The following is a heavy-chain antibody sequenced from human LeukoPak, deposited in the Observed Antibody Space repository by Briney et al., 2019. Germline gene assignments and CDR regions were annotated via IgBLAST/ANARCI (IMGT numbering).Heavy chain of an antibody. J-gene: IGHJ5*02. V-gene: IGHV1-46*01. CDR1: GYTFTSYY. CDR2: INPSGGST. Sequence: GASVKVSCKASGYTFTSYYMHWVRQAPGQGLEWMGIINPSGGSTSYAQKFQGRVTMTRDTSTSTVYMELSSLRSEDTAVYYCARSGRYCSSTGCYVGNWFDPWGQGTLVTVSS. D-gene: IGHD2-2*01. CDR3: ARSGRYCSSTGCYVGNWFDP.